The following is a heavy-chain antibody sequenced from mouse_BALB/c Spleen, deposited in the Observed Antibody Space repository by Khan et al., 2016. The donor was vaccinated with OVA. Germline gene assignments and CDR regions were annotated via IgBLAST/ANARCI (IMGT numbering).Heavy chain of an antibody. CDR1: GFTFSSYG. J-gene: IGHJ4*01. V-gene: IGHV5-6*01. CDR3: ARQPGYYEGSAMDY. Sequence: EVELVESGGDLVKPGGSLKLSCAASGFTFSSYGMSWVRQTPDKRLEWVAAISSGGSYTYYPDSLKGRFTISRDNAKNTLYLQMSSLKSEDTAMYYSARQPGYYEGSAMDYWGQGTSVTVYS. CDR2: ISSGGSYT. D-gene: IGHD2-3*01.